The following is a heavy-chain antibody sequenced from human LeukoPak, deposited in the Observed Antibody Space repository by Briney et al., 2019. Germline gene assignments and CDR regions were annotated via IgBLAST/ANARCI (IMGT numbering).Heavy chain of an antibody. CDR2: IYRGGST. CDR1: GFTVSSHY. J-gene: IGHJ4*02. D-gene: IGHD6-19*01. CDR3: VSAAVAGTVY. V-gene: IGHV3-53*01. Sequence: GGSLRLSCEVSGFTVSSHYMSWVRQAPGKGLEWVSVIYRGGSTYYADSVKGRFTISRDSSKNTLYLQMNSLRDEDTAVYYCVSAAVAGTVYWGQGTLVTVSS.